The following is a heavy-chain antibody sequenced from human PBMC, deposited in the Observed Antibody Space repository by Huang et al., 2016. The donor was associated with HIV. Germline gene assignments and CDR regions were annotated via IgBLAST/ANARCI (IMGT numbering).Heavy chain of an antibody. CDR3: AKESRWFSDFDQ. V-gene: IGHV3-30*18. D-gene: IGHD2-15*01. J-gene: IGHJ5*02. Sequence: QVQLVESGGGVVQPGTSLRLSCAASGFIFSNFGMHWVRQAPGKGLEGGAVISYDGRSDRYSDYVKGRFTISRDNDKNTLSLEMNRLRHDDTAVYYCAKESRWFSDFDQWGQGTLVTVSS. CDR1: GFIFSNFG. CDR2: ISYDGRSD.